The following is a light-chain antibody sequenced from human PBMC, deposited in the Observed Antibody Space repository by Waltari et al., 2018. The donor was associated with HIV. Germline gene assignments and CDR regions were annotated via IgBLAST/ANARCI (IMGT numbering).Light chain of an antibody. V-gene: IGLV3-21*04. CDR1: NIGSKS. Sequence: VLTQPPSVSVAPGKTARVTCGGDNIGSKSVHWYQQKPGQAPVLVIYYDSDRPSGIPERFSGSNSGNTATLTISRVEAGDEADYYCQVWDSSSDHPVFGGGTKLTVL. J-gene: IGLJ2*01. CDR2: YDS. CDR3: QVWDSSSDHPV.